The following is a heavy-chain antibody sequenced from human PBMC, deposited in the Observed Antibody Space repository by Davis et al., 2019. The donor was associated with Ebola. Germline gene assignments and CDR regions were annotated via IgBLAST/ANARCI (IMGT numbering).Heavy chain of an antibody. CDR1: GYTFTSYY. V-gene: IGHV1-46*01. CDR2: INPSGGST. CDR3: AREGRGELALYYYYYGMDV. Sequence: ASVKVSCKASGYTFTSYYMHWVRQAPGQGLEWMGIINPSGGSTSYAQKFQGRVTMTRDTSTSTVYMELSSLRSEDTAVYYCAREGRGELALYYYYYGMDVWGQGTTVTVSS. J-gene: IGHJ6*02. D-gene: IGHD1-26*01.